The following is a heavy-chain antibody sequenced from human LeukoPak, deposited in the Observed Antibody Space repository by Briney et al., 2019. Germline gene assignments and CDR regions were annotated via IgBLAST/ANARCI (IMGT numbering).Heavy chain of an antibody. CDR2: IWYDGSNK. CDR3: AKSLAAAGTTRFDY. Sequence: GGSLRLSCAASGFTFSSYGMHWVRQAPGKGLEWVAVIWYDGSNKYYADSVKGRFTISRDNSKNTLYLQMNSLRAEDTAVYYCAKSLAAAGTTRFDYWGQGNLVTVSS. J-gene: IGHJ4*02. CDR1: GFTFSSYG. D-gene: IGHD6-13*01. V-gene: IGHV3-30*02.